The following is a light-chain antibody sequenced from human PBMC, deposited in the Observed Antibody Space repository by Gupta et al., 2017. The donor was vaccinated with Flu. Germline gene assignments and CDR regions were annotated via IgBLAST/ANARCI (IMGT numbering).Light chain of an antibody. CDR2: AAS. V-gene: IGKV1-27*01. CDR3: LKDNSAGTS. CDR1: QGISNY. J-gene: IGKJ1*01. Sequence: DIQMTHSPSSLSASVGDRVTITCRASQGISNYLAWYQQKPWKVPKLLIYAASTLQSGVPSRLTGTRSRTDFTLTISIPQPEHVAHYYCLKDNSAGTSFGQGARVGIK.